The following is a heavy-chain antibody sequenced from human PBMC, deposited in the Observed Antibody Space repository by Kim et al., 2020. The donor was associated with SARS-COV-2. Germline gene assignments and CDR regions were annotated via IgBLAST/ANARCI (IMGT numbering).Heavy chain of an antibody. Sequence: SETLSLTCAVYGGSFSGYYWSWIRQPPGKGLEWIGEINHSGSTNYNPSLKSRVTISVDTSKNQFSLKLSSVTAADTAVYYCARAEPHDLYYYDSSGYYAYWGQGTMVTVSS. CDR1: GGSFSGYY. CDR3: ARAEPHDLYYYDSSGYYAY. J-gene: IGHJ4*02. D-gene: IGHD3-22*01. CDR2: INHSGST. V-gene: IGHV4-34*01.